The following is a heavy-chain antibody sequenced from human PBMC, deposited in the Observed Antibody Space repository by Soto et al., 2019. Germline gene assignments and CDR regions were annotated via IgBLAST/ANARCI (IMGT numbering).Heavy chain of an antibody. D-gene: IGHD2-21*01. CDR2: FIPSFPAP. Sequence: VPFVQSGAELKQPGSSVRVSCRASGGTIKTYTLSWVRQAPGQGLEWMGAFIPSFPAPNFAQRFKGRLTLTADESTNTGFMELSGLRPEDTALYFCATGEVVPSFPNWLDTWGQGTHVIVSS. J-gene: IGHJ5*02. V-gene: IGHV1-69*12. CDR1: GGTIKTYT. CDR3: ATGEVVPSFPNWLDT.